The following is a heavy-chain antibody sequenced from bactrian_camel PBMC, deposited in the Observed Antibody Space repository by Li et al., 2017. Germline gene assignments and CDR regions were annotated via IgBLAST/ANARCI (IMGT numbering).Heavy chain of an antibody. CDR3: AATRAGLFRGCTDYDF. V-gene: IGHV3S53*01. CDR2: LGMDGRS. Sequence: QVQLVESGGRSVQTGGSLRLSCVASHVVSNCMAWFRQAPGKQREGVAFLGMDGRSTYGDSVKGRFIISRDNVRNTVYLQMNSLKPEDTAMYYCAATRAGLFRGCTDYDFWGQGTQVTVS. J-gene: IGHJ4*01. D-gene: IGHD3*01. CDR1: HVVSNC.